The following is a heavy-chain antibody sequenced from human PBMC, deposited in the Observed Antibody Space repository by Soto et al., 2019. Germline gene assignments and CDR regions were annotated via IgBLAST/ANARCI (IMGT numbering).Heavy chain of an antibody. CDR1: GYTFTSYD. J-gene: IGHJ6*02. CDR3: ARGVFSGHV. CDR2: MDPKSGNT. Sequence: ASVKVSCKASGYTFTSYDINWVRQATGQGLEWMGWMDPKSGNTGYVQKFQGRVTMTRNTSISTAYMELSSLRSEDTAVCYCARGVFSGHVWGQGTTVTVSS. V-gene: IGHV1-8*01.